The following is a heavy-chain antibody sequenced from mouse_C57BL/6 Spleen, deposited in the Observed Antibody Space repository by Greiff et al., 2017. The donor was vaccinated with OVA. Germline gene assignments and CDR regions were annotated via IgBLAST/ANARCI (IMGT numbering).Heavy chain of an antibody. CDR2: ISYSGST. J-gene: IGHJ2*01. D-gene: IGHD4-1*01. CDR3: AREGTGTGFDY. V-gene: IGHV3-1*01. CDR1: GYSITSGYD. Sequence: DVKLVESGPGMVKPSQSLSLTCTVTGYSITSGYDWHWIRHFPGNKLEWMGYISYSGSTNYNPSLKSRISITHDTSKNHFFLKLNSVTTEDTATYYCAREGTGTGFDYWGQGTTLTVSS.